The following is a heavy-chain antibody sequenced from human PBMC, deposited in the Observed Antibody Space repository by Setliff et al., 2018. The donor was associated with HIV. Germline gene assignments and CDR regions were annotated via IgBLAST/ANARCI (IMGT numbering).Heavy chain of an antibody. V-gene: IGHV1-18*01. CDR1: GYTLTSYG. D-gene: IGHD6-19*01. CDR3: ARKDGSGGSDIYYYYMDV. CDR2: ISAYNGNT. J-gene: IGHJ6*03. Sequence: ASVKVSCKASGYTLTSYGINWVRQAPGQGLEWMGWISAYNGNTNYAQKLQGRVTMTTDTSPSTAYMEMRSRRSDDTAVYYCARKDGSGGSDIYYYYMDVWGKGTTVTVSS.